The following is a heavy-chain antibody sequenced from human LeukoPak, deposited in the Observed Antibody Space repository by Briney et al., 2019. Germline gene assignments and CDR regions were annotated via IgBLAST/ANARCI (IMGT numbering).Heavy chain of an antibody. Sequence: PGGSLRLSCAAFGFTFSSYTLHWVRQAPGKGLEWVAIISFDGSNKYSADSVKGRFTISRDNARNSLFLQMNSLRAEDTAVYYCAREEDNADEYLREDYWGQGTLVTVSS. CDR2: ISFDGSNK. D-gene: IGHD2/OR15-2a*01. CDR3: AREEDNADEYLREDY. CDR1: GFTFSSYT. J-gene: IGHJ4*02. V-gene: IGHV3-30-3*01.